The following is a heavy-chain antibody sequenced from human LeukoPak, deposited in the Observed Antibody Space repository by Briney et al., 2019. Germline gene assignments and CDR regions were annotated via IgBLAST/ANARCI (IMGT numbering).Heavy chain of an antibody. Sequence: GGSLGLSCAASGFTFSDYSMNWVRQAPGKGLQWVSSISSSSSYIYYADSVKGRFTISRDNAKNSLYLQMSSLRADDTAVYYCAKRGYSTDWYIDYWGQGTLVTVSS. D-gene: IGHD6-19*01. V-gene: IGHV3-21*01. CDR3: AKRGYSTDWYIDY. J-gene: IGHJ4*02. CDR1: GFTFSDYS. CDR2: ISSSSSYI.